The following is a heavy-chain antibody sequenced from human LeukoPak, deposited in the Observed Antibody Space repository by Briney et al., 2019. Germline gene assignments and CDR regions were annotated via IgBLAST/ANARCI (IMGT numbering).Heavy chain of an antibody. CDR2: IRGSGANT. D-gene: IGHD6-19*01. CDR1: GLTFSDYA. CDR3: AKDKTEADYYYYKGMDV. V-gene: IGHV3-23*01. J-gene: IGHJ6*02. Sequence: GRSLRLSCAVSGLTFSDYAMTWVSHPPGKGLQWVSTIRGSGANTYYAESVKGRFTISRDNSRNTLFLQMNTLRADDAAVYYCAKDKTEADYYYYKGMDVWGRRSAVTVSS.